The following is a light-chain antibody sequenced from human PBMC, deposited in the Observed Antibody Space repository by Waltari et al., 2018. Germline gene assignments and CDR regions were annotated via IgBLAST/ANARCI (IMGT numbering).Light chain of an antibody. J-gene: IGLJ3*02. V-gene: IGLV2-11*01. CDR1: SSDVGAYDS. CDR2: GVY. Sequence: QSVLTQPRSVSGSPGQSVAISCTGTSSDVGAYDSVSWYQQYPGKAPKVMIYGVYKRPSGVPVRFSGSKSGNTASLTISGLQAEDEADYHCCSYANAKWVFGGGTRLTVL. CDR3: CSYANAKWV.